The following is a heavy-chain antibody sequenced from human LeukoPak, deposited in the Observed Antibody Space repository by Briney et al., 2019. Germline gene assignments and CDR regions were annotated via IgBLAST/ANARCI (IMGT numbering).Heavy chain of an antibody. CDR1: GFTFSSYS. CDR2: ISSSGSYI. D-gene: IGHD6-19*01. J-gene: IGHJ5*02. Sequence: GGSPRLSCAASGFTFSSYSMNWARQAPGKGLEWVSSISSSGSYIYYADSVKGRFTISRDNAKNSLYLQMNSLRAEDTAVYYCARARGYSSGWSWFDPWGQGTLVTVSS. CDR3: ARARGYSSGWSWFDP. V-gene: IGHV3-21*01.